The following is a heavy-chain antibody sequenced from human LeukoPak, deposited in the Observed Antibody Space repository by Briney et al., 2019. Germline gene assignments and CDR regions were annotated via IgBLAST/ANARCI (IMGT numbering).Heavy chain of an antibody. V-gene: IGHV3-21*06. CDR3: ARTQVGFGELLSYMDV. Sequence: GGSLRLSCAASGFTFSSYSMNWVRQAPGKGLEWVSSISGSSSYIYYADSVKGRFTISRDNAKNSLYLQMNSLRVEDTAVYYCARTQVGFGELLSYMDVWGKGTTVTISS. J-gene: IGHJ6*03. CDR1: GFTFSSYS. CDR2: ISGSSSYI. D-gene: IGHD3-10*01.